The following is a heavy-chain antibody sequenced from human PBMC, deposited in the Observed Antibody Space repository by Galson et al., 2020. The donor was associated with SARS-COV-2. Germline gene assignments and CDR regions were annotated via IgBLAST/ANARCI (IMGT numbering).Heavy chain of an antibody. CDR2: ISGSGGST. D-gene: IGHD3-10*01. CDR3: AKEEGLLLWFVVTANFDY. V-gene: IGHV3-23*01. J-gene: IGHJ4*02. Sequence: GGSLRLSCAASGFTFSSYAMSWVRQAPGKGLEWVSAISGSGGSTYYADSVKGRFTISRDNSKNTLYLQMNSLRAEDTAVYYCAKEEGLLLWFVVTANFDYWGQGTLVTVSS. CDR1: GFTFSSYA.